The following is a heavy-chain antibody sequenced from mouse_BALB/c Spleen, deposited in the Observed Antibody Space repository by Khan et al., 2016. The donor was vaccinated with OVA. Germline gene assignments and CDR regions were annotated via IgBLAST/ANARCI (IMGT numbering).Heavy chain of an antibody. D-gene: IGHD1-1*01. CDR2: ISPGSGDT. CDR3: ARRNYCVYTLAY. J-gene: IGHJ3*01. Sequence: QVQLKQSGAELARPGASVKLSCKASGYTFTDYYINWVKQRTGQGLEWIGEISPGSGDTYCNETFTGKAKLTADKSSTTVYLQLSSLTSEASAVEFCARRNYCVYTLAYWGQGTLVTVSA. V-gene: IGHV1-77*01. CDR1: GYTFTDYY.